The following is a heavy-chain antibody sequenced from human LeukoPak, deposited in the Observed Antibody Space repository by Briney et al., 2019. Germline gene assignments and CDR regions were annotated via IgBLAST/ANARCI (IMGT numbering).Heavy chain of an antibody. J-gene: IGHJ4*02. V-gene: IGHV4-34*01. Sequence: KSSETLSLTCAVYGGSFSGYYWSWIRQPSGKGLEWIGEINHSGSTNYNPSLKSRVTISVDTSKNQFSLKLSSVTAADTAVYYCARGPYGGNSSDYWGQGTLVTVSS. D-gene: IGHD4-23*01. CDR3: ARGPYGGNSSDY. CDR1: GGSFSGYY. CDR2: INHSGST.